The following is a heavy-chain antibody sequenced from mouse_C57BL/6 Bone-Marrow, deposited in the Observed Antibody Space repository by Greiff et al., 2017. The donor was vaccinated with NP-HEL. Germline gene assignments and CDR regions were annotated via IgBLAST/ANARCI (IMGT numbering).Heavy chain of an antibody. Sequence: VKLVESGAELVRPGASVTLSCKASGYTFTDYEMHWVKQTPVHGLEWIGAIDPETGGTAYNQKFKGKAILTADKSSSTAYMELRSLTSEDSAVYYCTRFDGYYHYFDYWGQGTTLTVSS. D-gene: IGHD2-3*01. CDR3: TRFDGYYHYFDY. J-gene: IGHJ2*01. CDR1: GYTFTDYE. V-gene: IGHV1-15*01. CDR2: IDPETGGT.